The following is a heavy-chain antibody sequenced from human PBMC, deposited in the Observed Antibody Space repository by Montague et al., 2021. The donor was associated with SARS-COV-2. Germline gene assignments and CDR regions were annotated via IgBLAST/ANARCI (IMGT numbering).Heavy chain of an antibody. J-gene: IGHJ4*02. CDR3: ARDPFIVEVPAAIDY. D-gene: IGHD2-2*01. V-gene: IGHV3-30-3*01. CDR2: ISYDGRNQ. Sequence: SLRLSCAASGFTFSDNAMHWVRQAPGKGLEWVALISYDGRNQHYAGSVKGRFTISRDNSKNTVYLQMDSLRTEDTALYYCARDPFIVEVPAAIDYWGQGTLVTVSS. CDR1: GFTFSDNA.